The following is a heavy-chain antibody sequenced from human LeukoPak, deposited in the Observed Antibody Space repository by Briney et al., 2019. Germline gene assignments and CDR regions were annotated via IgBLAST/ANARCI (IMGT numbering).Heavy chain of an antibody. CDR1: GGSISSGSYY. CDR3: ARDAVTGSGYYYYYMDV. Sequence: SETLSLTCTVSGGSISSGSYYWSWIRQPAGKGLEWIGRYCSSGSTNYNPSLKSRVTISVDTSKNQFSLKLSSVTAADTAVYYCARDAVTGSGYYYYYMDVWGKGTTVTVSS. V-gene: IGHV4-61*02. J-gene: IGHJ6*03. D-gene: IGHD3-10*01. CDR2: YCSSGST.